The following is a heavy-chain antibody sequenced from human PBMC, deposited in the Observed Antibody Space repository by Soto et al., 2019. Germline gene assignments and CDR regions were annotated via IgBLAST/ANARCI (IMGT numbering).Heavy chain of an antibody. CDR3: ARQLERRVGAASH. J-gene: IGHJ4*02. CDR1: GFFFTDYF. V-gene: IGHV3-11*01. CDR2: ISPSGDVT. D-gene: IGHD1-26*01. Sequence: QVQLAESGGGLVKSGGSLTLSCSTSGFFFTDYFMSWIRQAPGKGLEWVSYISPSGDVTHYADSVKGRFTISRDNTKNSLFLQMSSLRDADTAVYYGARQLERRVGAASHWGQGTRVSVSS.